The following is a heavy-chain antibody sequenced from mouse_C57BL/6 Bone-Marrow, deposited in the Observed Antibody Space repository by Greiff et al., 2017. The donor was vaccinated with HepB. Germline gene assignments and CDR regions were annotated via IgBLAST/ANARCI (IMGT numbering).Heavy chain of an antibody. Sequence: EVQGVESGGGLVKPGGSLKLSCAASGFTFSSYAMSWVRQTPEKRLEWVATISDGGSYTYYPDNVKGRFTISRDNAKNNLYLQMSHLKSEDTAMYYCARRGDRYFDVWGTGTTVTVSS. D-gene: IGHD2-13*01. V-gene: IGHV5-4*01. J-gene: IGHJ1*03. CDR3: ARRGDRYFDV. CDR1: GFTFSSYA. CDR2: ISDGGSYT.